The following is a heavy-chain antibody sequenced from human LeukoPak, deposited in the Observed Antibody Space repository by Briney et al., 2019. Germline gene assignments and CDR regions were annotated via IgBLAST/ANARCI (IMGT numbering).Heavy chain of an antibody. CDR1: GFTFRSYW. Sequence: GGSLRLSCAPSGFTFRSYWMSWVRQAPGKGLEWVANINQDGSEKYYVDSVKGRFTISRDNAKNSLYLQMNSLRAEDTAVYYCAIEGTFDIWGQGTMVTVSS. CDR3: AIEGTFDI. CDR2: INQDGSEK. V-gene: IGHV3-7*01. J-gene: IGHJ3*02.